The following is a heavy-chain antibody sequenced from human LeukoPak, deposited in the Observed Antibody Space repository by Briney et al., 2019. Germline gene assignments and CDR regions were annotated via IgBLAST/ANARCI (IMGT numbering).Heavy chain of an antibody. CDR3: ARDGSGRVPEMSAPDY. Sequence: GGSLRLSCAASGLTFSSYSMNWVRQAPGKGLEWVSYIRSSSRTIYYADSVKGRFTISRDNAKNSLFLQMNSLRAEDTAVYYCARDGSGRVPEMSAPDYWGQGTLVTVSS. J-gene: IGHJ4*02. CDR1: GLTFSSYS. D-gene: IGHD3-10*01. CDR2: IRSSSRTI. V-gene: IGHV3-48*01.